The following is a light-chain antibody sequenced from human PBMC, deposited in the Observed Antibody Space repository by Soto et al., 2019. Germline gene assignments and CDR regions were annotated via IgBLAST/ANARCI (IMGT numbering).Light chain of an antibody. V-gene: IGKV3-20*01. CDR2: GAS. CDR3: QQYGSSPLT. J-gene: IGKJ4*01. Sequence: EIVLTQSPGTLSLSPGERATLSCRASQSVSSSNLAWYQQKPGQAPRLLISGASSRATGIPDRFSGSGSGTDFTLTISRLEPEDSAVYFCQQYGSSPLTFGGGTKVDIK. CDR1: QSVSSSN.